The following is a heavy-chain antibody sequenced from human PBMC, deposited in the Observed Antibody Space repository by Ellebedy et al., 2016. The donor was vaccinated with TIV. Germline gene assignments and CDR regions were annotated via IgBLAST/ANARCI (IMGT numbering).Heavy chain of an antibody. CDR1: GFSLTGSD. J-gene: IGHJ4*02. D-gene: IGHD1-7*01. CDR3: ARDENYVAEVIDY. CDR2: SGAAGDT. V-gene: IGHV3-13*01. Sequence: GESLKISCAASGFSLTGSDLHWVRRPAGKGLEWVSASGAAGDTYYPDSVRGRFTISRDNAKNSLYLQMNSLRDEDTAVYYCARDENYVAEVIDYWGQGTLVTVSS.